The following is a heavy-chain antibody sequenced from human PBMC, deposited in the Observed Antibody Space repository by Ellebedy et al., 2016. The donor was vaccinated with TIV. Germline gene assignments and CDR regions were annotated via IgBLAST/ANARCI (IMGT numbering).Heavy chain of an antibody. V-gene: IGHV3-7*01. D-gene: IGHD4-17*01. CDR3: ATDGSYGDYRSPTHAFVM. CDR2: INQDGSDK. J-gene: IGHJ3*02. CDR1: GFTFNSYW. Sequence: GESLKISCAASGFTFNSYWMTWVRQAPGKGLEWVANINQDGSDKYYVDSLRGRFTISRDNAKNSLYLQMNSLRGEDTAVYYCATDGSYGDYRSPTHAFVMWGQGTLVTASS.